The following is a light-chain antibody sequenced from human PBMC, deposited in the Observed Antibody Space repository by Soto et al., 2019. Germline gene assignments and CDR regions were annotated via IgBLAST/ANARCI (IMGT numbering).Light chain of an antibody. CDR3: HQSGATPET. CDR1: QSVTNNY. V-gene: IGKV3-20*01. Sequence: EIVLTQSPDTLSLSPGERVTLSCRASQSVTNNYFAWYQQKPRQGPRLLIHGASSRAADTPDRFSGSGSGTDFTLTISRLEPEDFALYYCHQSGATPETFGQGTELDIK. CDR2: GAS. J-gene: IGKJ1*01.